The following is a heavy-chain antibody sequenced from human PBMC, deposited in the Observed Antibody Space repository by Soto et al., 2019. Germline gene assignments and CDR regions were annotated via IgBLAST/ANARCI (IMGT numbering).Heavy chain of an antibody. CDR3: ARDPSVDILTGYYTYYFDY. Sequence: EVQLVESGGGLVQPGGSLRLSCAASGFTFSSYSMNWVRQAPGKGLEWVSYISSSSSTIYYADSVKGRFTISRDNAKNSLYLQMNSLRDEDTAVYYCARDPSVDILTGYYTYYFDYWGQGTLVTVSS. V-gene: IGHV3-48*02. CDR2: ISSSSSTI. D-gene: IGHD3-9*01. J-gene: IGHJ4*02. CDR1: GFTFSSYS.